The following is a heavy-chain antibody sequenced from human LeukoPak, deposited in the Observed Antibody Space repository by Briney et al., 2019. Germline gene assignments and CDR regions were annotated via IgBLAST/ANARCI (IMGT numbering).Heavy chain of an antibody. CDR2: INWNGGST. Sequence: GGSLRLSCAAPGFTFDDYGMSWVRQAPGKGLEWVSGINWNGGSTGYADSVKGRFTISRDNAKNSLYLQMNSLRAEDTALYYCARDLTVTTGKWFDPWGQGTLVTVSS. D-gene: IGHD4-17*01. J-gene: IGHJ5*02. V-gene: IGHV3-20*04. CDR3: ARDLTVTTGKWFDP. CDR1: GFTFDDYG.